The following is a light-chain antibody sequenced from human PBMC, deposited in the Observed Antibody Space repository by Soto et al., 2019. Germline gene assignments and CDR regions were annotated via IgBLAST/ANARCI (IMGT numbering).Light chain of an antibody. CDR3: TSYTSSRTYV. CDR1: SSDVGGYDF. CDR2: EVS. V-gene: IGLV2-14*01. Sequence: QSVLTQPASVSGSPGQSITISCTGTSSDVGGYDFVSWYQHRPGKAPKLMISEVSDRPSGVSDRFSGSKSGNTASLTISGLPAEDEADYCCTSYTSSRTYVFGTGTKVTVL. J-gene: IGLJ1*01.